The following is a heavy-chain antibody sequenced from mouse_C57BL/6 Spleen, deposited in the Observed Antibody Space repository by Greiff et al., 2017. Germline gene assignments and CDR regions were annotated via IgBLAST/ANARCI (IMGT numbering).Heavy chain of an antibody. CDR3: AIYYDYDAFDY. J-gene: IGHJ2*01. V-gene: IGHV1-64*01. CDR2: IHPNSGDT. Sequence: VQLQQPGAELVKPGASVKLSCKASGYTFTSYWMHWVKQRPGQGLEWIGMIHPNSGDTNYTEKFKGKATLTVDKSSSTDYMQLSSLTSEDSAVYYCAIYYDYDAFDYWGQGTTVTVSS. D-gene: IGHD2-4*01. CDR1: GYTFTSYW.